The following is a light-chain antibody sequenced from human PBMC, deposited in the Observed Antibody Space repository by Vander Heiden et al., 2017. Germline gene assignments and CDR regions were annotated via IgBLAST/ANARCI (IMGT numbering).Light chain of an antibody. CDR3: QSYDSSLSGYV. CDR1: SSNIGACYD. V-gene: IGLV1-40*01. J-gene: IGLJ1*01. Sequence: QSVLTQPPSVFGAPGRRVTISCTGSSSNIGACYDVHWYQQLPGTAPKVLIYGNSNRPSGVPDRFSGSKSGTAASLAITGRQAEDEADYYCQSYDSSLSGYVFGTGTKVTVL. CDR2: GNS.